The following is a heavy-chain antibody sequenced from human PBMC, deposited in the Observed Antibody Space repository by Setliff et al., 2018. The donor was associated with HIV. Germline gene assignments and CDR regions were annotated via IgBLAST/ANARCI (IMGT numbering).Heavy chain of an antibody. CDR1: GFSISSRYY. Sequence: SETLSLTCDVSGFSISSRYYWGWIRQSPGKGLEWIGNIYHTGSSYYNPSLNDRATISVDASKNQFSLKLSSVTAADTAVYYCASLPPLYDSSGYYFDYWGQGTLVTVS. D-gene: IGHD3-22*01. V-gene: IGHV4-38-2*01. J-gene: IGHJ4*02. CDR3: ASLPPLYDSSGYYFDY. CDR2: IYHTGSS.